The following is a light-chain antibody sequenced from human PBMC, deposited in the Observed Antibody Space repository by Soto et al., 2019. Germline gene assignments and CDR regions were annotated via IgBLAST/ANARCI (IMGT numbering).Light chain of an antibody. V-gene: IGKV3-20*01. CDR2: GAS. Sequence: EIVLTQSPGTLSLSPGERVTLSCRASQSVSSSDLAWYQQKPGQAPRLLIYGASSRATGIPDRFRGRGSGTDFTLTLSRLEPEDFAVYYCQQYGSSPWTFGQGTKVEIE. CDR1: QSVSSSD. J-gene: IGKJ1*01. CDR3: QQYGSSPWT.